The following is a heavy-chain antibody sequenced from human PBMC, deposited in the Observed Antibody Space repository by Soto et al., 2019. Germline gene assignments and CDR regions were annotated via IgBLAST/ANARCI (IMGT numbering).Heavy chain of an antibody. D-gene: IGHD6-13*01. CDR3: ARGVPQLAEDTYYLDY. J-gene: IGHJ4*02. CDR1: GFTFSSYS. CDR2: ISSSSSYI. Sequence: EVQLVESGGGLVKPGGSLRLSCAASGFTFSSYSMNWVRQAPGKGLEWVSSISSSSSYIYYADSVKGRFTISRDNAKNSLYLQMNSLRAEDTAVYYCARGVPQLAEDTYYLDYWGQGTLVTVSS. V-gene: IGHV3-21*01.